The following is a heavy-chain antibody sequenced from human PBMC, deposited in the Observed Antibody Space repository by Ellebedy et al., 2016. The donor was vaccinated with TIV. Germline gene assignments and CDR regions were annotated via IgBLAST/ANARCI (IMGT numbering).Heavy chain of an antibody. Sequence: AASVKVSCKTSGYTFTSYGISWARQAPGQGLEWMGWISAYNGNTNYAQNLQGRVTMTTDISTSTAYMDLRSLRSDDTAVYYCARDNAKMRGIYPDWGQGTLVTVSS. D-gene: IGHD2-21*01. CDR2: ISAYNGNT. CDR3: ARDNAKMRGIYPD. CDR1: GYTFTSYG. J-gene: IGHJ4*02. V-gene: IGHV1-18*01.